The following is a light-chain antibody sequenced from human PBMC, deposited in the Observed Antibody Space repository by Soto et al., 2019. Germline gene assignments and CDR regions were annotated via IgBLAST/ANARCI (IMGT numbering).Light chain of an antibody. Sequence: LMTQSPATLSVSPGERATLYCKASQRISSNLAWYQQKPGQPPRLLIYGASTRATGIPARFSGSGSGTEFTLTISGLQSEDFALYYCRQYYIWRPYTFGQGTKVDI. CDR1: QRISSN. CDR2: GAS. J-gene: IGKJ2*01. CDR3: RQYYIWRPYT. V-gene: IGKV3-15*01.